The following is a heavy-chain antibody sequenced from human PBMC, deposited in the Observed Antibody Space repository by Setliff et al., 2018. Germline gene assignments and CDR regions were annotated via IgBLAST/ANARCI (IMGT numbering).Heavy chain of an antibody. CDR1: GYSFIDFY. D-gene: IGHD2-15*01. Sequence: GASVKVSCKTSGYSFIDFYMHWVRQAPGQGLEWIGFINPKTDYTASAQKVHGRIAMTKDASISTAYMELYNLTPDDTAVYYCARTCSGSGCYAGLESWGQGTPVTVSS. V-gene: IGHV1-2*02. CDR2: INPKTDYT. J-gene: IGHJ4*02. CDR3: ARTCSGSGCYAGLES.